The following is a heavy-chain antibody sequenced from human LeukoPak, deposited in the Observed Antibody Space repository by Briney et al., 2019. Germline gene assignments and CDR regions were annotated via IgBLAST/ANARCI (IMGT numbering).Heavy chain of an antibody. CDR1: GVSFSGYY. V-gene: IGHV4-34*01. D-gene: IGHD3-3*01. J-gene: IGHJ3*02. CDR3: ARGYYDFWSGYQNDAFDI. CDR2: INHSGST. Sequence: SSETLSLTCAVYGVSFSGYYWSWIRQPPGKGLEWIGEINHSGSTNYNPSLKSRVTISVDTSKNQFSLKLSSVTAADTAVYYCARGYYDFWSGYQNDAFDIWGQGTMVTVSS.